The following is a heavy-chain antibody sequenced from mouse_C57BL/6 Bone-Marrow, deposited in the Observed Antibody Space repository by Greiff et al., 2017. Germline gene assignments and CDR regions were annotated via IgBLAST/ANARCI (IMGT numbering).Heavy chain of an antibody. CDR1: GYTFTSYG. Sequence: QVQLKQSGAELARPGASVKLSCKASGYTFTSYGISWVKQRTGQGLEWIGEIYPRSGNTYYNEKFKGKATLTADKSSSTAYMELRSLTSEDSAVYFWARYSNYPLYAMDYWGQGTSVTVSS. V-gene: IGHV1-81*01. J-gene: IGHJ4*01. CDR3: ARYSNYPLYAMDY. D-gene: IGHD2-5*01. CDR2: IYPRSGNT.